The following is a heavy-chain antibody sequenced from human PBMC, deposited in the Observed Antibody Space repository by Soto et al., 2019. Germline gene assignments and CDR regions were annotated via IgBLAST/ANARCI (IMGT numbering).Heavy chain of an antibody. D-gene: IGHD6-13*01. V-gene: IGHV1-18*01. CDR1: GYTFPSYG. CDR3: ARPAGYSSSWYPGPYGMDV. J-gene: IGHJ6*04. CDR2: ISAYNGNT. Sequence: ASVKVSCKASGYTFPSYGISWVRQAPGQGLEWMGWISAYNGNTNYAQKLQGRVTMTTDTSTSTAYMELRSLRSDDTAVYYCARPAGYSSSWYPGPYGMDVWGKGTTVTVSS.